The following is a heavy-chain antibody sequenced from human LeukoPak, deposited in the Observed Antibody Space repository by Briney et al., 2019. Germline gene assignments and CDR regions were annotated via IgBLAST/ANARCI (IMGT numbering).Heavy chain of an antibody. CDR1: GGSISSYY. Sequence: SETLSLTCTVSGGSISSYYWSWIRQPPGKGLEWIGYIYYSGSTNYNPSLKSRVTISVDTSKNQFSLKLSSVTAADTAVYYCAKGKVHGGYLYDHFDYWGQGTLVTVSS. CDR3: AKGKVHGGYLYDHFDY. CDR2: IYYSGST. D-gene: IGHD3-22*01. V-gene: IGHV4-59*01. J-gene: IGHJ4*02.